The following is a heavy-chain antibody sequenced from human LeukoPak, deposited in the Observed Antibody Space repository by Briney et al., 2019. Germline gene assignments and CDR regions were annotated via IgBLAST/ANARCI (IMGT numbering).Heavy chain of an antibody. CDR2: INPNSGGT. Sequence: GASVKVSCKASGYTFTGYYMHWVRQAPGQGLEWMGRINPNSGGTNYAQKFQGRVTMTRDTSISTAYMELSSLRSEDTAVYYCATQARGSYPNEFDYWGQGTLVTVSS. V-gene: IGHV1-2*06. D-gene: IGHD1-26*01. CDR1: GYTFTGYY. J-gene: IGHJ4*02. CDR3: ATQARGSYPNEFDY.